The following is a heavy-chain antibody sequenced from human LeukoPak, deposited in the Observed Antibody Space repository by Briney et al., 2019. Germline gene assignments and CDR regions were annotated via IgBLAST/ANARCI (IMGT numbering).Heavy chain of an antibody. Sequence: AGGSLRLSCAASGFTFSSCEMNWVRQAPGKGLEWVSYISSSGSTIYYADSVKGRFTISRDNAKNSLYLQMNSLRAEDTAVYYCARDRSIAARQDYFDYWGQGTLVTVSS. CDR3: ARDRSIAARQDYFDY. J-gene: IGHJ4*02. CDR2: ISSSGSTI. V-gene: IGHV3-48*03. D-gene: IGHD6-6*01. CDR1: GFTFSSCE.